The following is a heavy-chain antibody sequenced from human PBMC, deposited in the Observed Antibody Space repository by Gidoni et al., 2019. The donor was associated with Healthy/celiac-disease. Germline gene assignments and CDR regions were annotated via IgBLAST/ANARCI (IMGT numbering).Heavy chain of an antibody. CDR1: GYTFTSYD. CDR2: MNPNSGNT. D-gene: IGHD3-3*01. Sequence: QVQLVQSGAEVKKPGASVTVSCKASGYTFTSYDINWVRQATGQGLEWRGWMNPNSGNTGYAQKLQGRVTMTRNTSISTAYMELSSLRSEDTAVYYCARESLSDFWSGYYTDYWGQGTLVTSPQ. V-gene: IGHV1-8*01. J-gene: IGHJ4*02. CDR3: ARESLSDFWSGYYTDY.